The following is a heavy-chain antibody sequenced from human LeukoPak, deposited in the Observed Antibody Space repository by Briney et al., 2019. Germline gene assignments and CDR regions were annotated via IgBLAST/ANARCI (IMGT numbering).Heavy chain of an antibody. Sequence: GGSLRLSCAASGFTFSSYWMNWVRQAPGKGLVWVSRIVSDGSSTTYADSVKGRFSISRDNAKNTLYLQMNSLRVEDTAVYYCARGRPHGNDYWGQGTLLTVSS. J-gene: IGHJ4*02. CDR3: ARGRPHGNDY. CDR1: GFTFSSYW. CDR2: IVSDGSST. D-gene: IGHD4-23*01. V-gene: IGHV3-74*01.